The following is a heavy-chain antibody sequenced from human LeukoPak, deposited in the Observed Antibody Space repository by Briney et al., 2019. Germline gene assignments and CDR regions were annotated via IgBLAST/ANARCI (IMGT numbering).Heavy chain of an antibody. CDR1: GGSISSGSYY. CDR3: ARDRLWFGESPDAFDI. CDR2: IYTSGST. D-gene: IGHD3-10*01. J-gene: IGHJ3*02. V-gene: IGHV4-61*02. Sequence: SETLSLTCTVSGGSISSGSYYGSWIRQPAGSGLEWIGRIYTSGSTNYNPSLKSRVTISVDTSKNQFSLKLSSATAADTAVYYCARDRLWFGESPDAFDIWGQGTMVTVSS.